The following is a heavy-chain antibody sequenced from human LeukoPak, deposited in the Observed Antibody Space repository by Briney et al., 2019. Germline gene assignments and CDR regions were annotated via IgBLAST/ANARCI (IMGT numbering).Heavy chain of an antibody. CDR3: AKDTSGYDSFDI. Sequence: GGSLRLSCAASGFSFSGYGMHWVRQAPGKGLEWVAFIRYDGSNKYYADSVKGRFTISRDNSKNTLYLQMNSLRAEDTAVYYCAKDTSGYDSFDIWGQGTMVTVSS. CDR2: IRYDGSNK. CDR1: GFSFSGYG. J-gene: IGHJ3*02. V-gene: IGHV3-30*02. D-gene: IGHD5-12*01.